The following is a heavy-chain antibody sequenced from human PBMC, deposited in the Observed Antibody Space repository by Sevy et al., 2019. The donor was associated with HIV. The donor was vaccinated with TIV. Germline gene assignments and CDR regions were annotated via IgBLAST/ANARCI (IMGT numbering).Heavy chain of an antibody. D-gene: IGHD6-13*01. V-gene: IGHV3-72*01. Sequence: GESLKISCVASEFTFSDHYMEWVRQAPGKGLEWVGRTRNKADGYTTEYAASVKGRFTISRDESKNSLYVQMNSLKAEDTAVYYCATHAGIAAAGRVFDYWGQGTLVTVSS. CDR2: TRNKADGYTT. CDR3: ATHAGIAAAGRVFDY. CDR1: EFTFSDHY. J-gene: IGHJ4*02.